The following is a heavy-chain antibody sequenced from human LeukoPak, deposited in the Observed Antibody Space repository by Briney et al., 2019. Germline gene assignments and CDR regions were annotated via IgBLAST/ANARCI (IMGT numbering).Heavy chain of an antibody. D-gene: IGHD4-23*01. J-gene: IGHJ5*01. CDR2: IYNGRTT. Sequence: PSETLSLTCTVSGGSISSINHHWGWVRQSPGKDLEWIGSIYNGRTTFSNPSLNSRVTISIVTSKNQFSLQLNSVTAADTAVYCCVRHDGRSGGTMGAFDSWGQGSLVTVSS. CDR3: VRHDGRSGGTMGAFDS. CDR1: GGSISSINHH. V-gene: IGHV4-39*01.